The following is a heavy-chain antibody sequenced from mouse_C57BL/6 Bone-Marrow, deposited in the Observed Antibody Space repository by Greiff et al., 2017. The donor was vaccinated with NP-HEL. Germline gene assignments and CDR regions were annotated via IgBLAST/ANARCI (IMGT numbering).Heavy chain of an antibody. J-gene: IGHJ4*01. CDR3: ARSPFITTVVALYAMDY. D-gene: IGHD1-1*01. Sequence: QVQLQQSGAELVRPGSSVKLSCKASGYTFTSYWMHWVKQRPIQGLEWIGNIDPSDSETHYNQKFKDKATLTVDKSSSTAYMQLSSLTSEDSAVYYCARSPFITTVVALYAMDYWGQGTSVTVSS. CDR2: IDPSDSET. V-gene: IGHV1-52*01. CDR1: GYTFTSYW.